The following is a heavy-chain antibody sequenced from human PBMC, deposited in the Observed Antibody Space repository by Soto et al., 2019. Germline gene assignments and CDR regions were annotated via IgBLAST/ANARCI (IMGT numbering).Heavy chain of an antibody. J-gene: IGHJ6*02. V-gene: IGHV1-18*01. Sequence: ASVKVSCKASGYTFTTFGISWVRQAPGQGLEWMGWISAYNGYTNYAQKLQGRVTMTTDTSTSTAYMELRSLRSDDTAVYYCASSARLRMADIVAPYYYGMDVWGQGTTVTVSS. CDR1: GYTFTTFG. CDR3: ASSARLRMADIVAPYYYGMDV. CDR2: ISAYNGYT. D-gene: IGHD5-12*01.